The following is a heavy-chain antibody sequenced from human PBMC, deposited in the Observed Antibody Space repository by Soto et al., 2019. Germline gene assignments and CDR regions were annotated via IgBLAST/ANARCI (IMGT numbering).Heavy chain of an antibody. J-gene: IGHJ2*01. Sequence: QVQLQESGPGLVKPSETLSLTCTVSGGSINNYFWAWIRQPAGQGLEWIGRIYTSGTTNYNSSLKSRLTMSVDTSRNHVSLKLTSMTAADTAVYYCARDRAVAGTGRYFDLWGHGTLVTVSS. D-gene: IGHD6-19*01. CDR3: ARDRAVAGTGRYFDL. CDR1: GGSINNYF. CDR2: IYTSGTT. V-gene: IGHV4-4*07.